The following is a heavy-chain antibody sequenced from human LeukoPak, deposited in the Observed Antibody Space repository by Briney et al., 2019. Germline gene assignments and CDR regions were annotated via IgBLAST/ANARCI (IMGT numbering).Heavy chain of an antibody. J-gene: IGHJ3*02. D-gene: IGHD3-3*01. CDR2: INPSGGNT. CDR3: ATLRKYYDFWSGYSAAFDI. Sequence: ASVKVSCKASGYTFTTYYMHWVRQAPGQGLEWMGIINPSGGNTTYAQKFQGRVTMTRDTSTSTIYMELSSLRSEDTAVYYCATLRKYYDFWSGYSAAFDIWGQGTMVTVSS. V-gene: IGHV1-46*01. CDR1: GYTFTTYY.